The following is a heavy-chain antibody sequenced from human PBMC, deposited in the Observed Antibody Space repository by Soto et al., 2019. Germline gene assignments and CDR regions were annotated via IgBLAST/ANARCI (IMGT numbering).Heavy chain of an antibody. CDR2: IYYSGST. D-gene: IGHD3-3*01. J-gene: IGHJ6*03. CDR1: GGSISSYY. CDR3: ARDGRRFPHYYYYMDV. V-gene: IGHV4-59*12. Sequence: PSETLSLTCTVSGGSISSYYWSWIRQPPGEGLEWIGYIYYSGSTNYNPSLKSRVTISVDTSKNQFSLKLSSVTAADTAVYYCARDGRRFPHYYYYMDVWGKGTTVTVSS.